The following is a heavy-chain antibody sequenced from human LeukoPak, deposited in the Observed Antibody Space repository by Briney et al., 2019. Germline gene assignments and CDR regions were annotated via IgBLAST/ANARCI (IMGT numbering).Heavy chain of an antibody. Sequence: SSETLSLTCTVSGGSISSSSYYWGWIRQPPGKGLEWIESIYYSGSTYYNPSLKSRVTISVDTSKNQFSLKLSSVTAADTAVYYCARTIGYRRQSSFDYWGQGTLLTVSS. CDR1: GGSISSSSYY. CDR2: IYYSGST. J-gene: IGHJ4*02. V-gene: IGHV4-39*01. CDR3: ARTIGYRRQSSFDY. D-gene: IGHD5-24*01.